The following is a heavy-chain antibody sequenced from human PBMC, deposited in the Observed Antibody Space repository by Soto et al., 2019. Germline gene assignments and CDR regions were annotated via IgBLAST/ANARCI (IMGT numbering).Heavy chain of an antibody. CDR1: GDSLINGGYY. CDR2: IYHTGVT. CDR3: ARDLTSNLNCFDP. V-gene: IGHV4-31*03. J-gene: IGHJ5*02. D-gene: IGHD3-10*01. Sequence: SETLSLTCTVSGDSLINGGYYWSWIRQLPGKGLEWLGYIYHTGVTYYNPSLKSRLTMSIDTSKNQFSLKLSSVTAADTAVYYCARDLTSNLNCFDPWGQGTLVTVSS.